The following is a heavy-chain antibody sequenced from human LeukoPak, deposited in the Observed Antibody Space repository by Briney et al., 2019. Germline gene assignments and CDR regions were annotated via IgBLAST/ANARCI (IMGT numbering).Heavy chain of an antibody. Sequence: PGGSLRLSCSASGFTFSSYAMHWVRQAPGKGLEYVSAISSNGGNTYYADSVRGRFTISTDNAKNSLYLQMNSLRPEDTAVYYCARGSDFVWGSYRPYFDYWGQGTLVTVSS. V-gene: IGHV3-64*04. CDR1: GFTFSSYA. CDR2: ISSNGGNT. CDR3: ARGSDFVWGSYRPYFDY. D-gene: IGHD3-16*02. J-gene: IGHJ4*02.